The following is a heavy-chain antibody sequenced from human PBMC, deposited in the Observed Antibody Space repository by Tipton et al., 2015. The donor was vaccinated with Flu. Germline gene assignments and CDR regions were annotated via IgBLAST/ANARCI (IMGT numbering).Heavy chain of an antibody. CDR1: GGSISSRSYS. J-gene: IGHJ4*02. V-gene: IGHV4-39*01. D-gene: IGHD3-10*02. CDR2: IYPSGTT. CDR3: ARLSYYDVDLKNFYFDY. Sequence: TLSLTCTDSGGSISSRSYSWGWVRQPPGKGLELIGSIYPSGTTYYNPSLKSRVTISVDTSKSQFSLMLRSVTAADTAVYYCARLSYYDVDLKNFYFDYWGQGALVTVSS.